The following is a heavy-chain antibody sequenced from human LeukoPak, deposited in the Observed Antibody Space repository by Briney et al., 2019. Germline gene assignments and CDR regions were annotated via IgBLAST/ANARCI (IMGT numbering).Heavy chain of an antibody. CDR3: ARAYYGDYYYYYYMDV. D-gene: IGHD4-17*01. Sequence: ASVKVSCKASGYTLTNYDINWVRQATGQGLEWMGWMNPKSGNTGYAQKFQGRVTMTRNLSTSTAYMELSSLKFDDTAVYYCARAYYGDYYYYYYMDVWGKGTTVTVSS. J-gene: IGHJ6*03. CDR2: MNPKSGNT. V-gene: IGHV1-8*01. CDR1: GYTLTNYD.